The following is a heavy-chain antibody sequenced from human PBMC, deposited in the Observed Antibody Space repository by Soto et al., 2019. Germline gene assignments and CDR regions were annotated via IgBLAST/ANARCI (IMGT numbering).Heavy chain of an antibody. V-gene: IGHV1-69*02. CDR2: IIPILGIA. CDR3: ARGGVGTMVRGVSSLDY. J-gene: IGHJ4*02. CDR1: GGTFSSYT. D-gene: IGHD3-10*01. Sequence: ASVKVSCKASGGTFSSYTISWVRQAPGQGLEWMGRIIPILGIANYAQKFQGRVTITADKSTSTAYMELSSLRSEDTAVYYCARGGVGTMVRGVSSLDYWGQGTLVTVSS.